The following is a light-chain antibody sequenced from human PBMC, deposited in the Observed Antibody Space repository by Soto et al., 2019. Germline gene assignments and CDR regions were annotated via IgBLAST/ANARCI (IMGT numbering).Light chain of an antibody. CDR3: QQYDNWPPIT. J-gene: IGKJ5*01. V-gene: IGKV3-15*01. Sequence: EIVLTQSPGTLSLSPGDRATLSCRASQSVSSSYLAWYQQKPGQAPRLLIYGASTRATGIPARFSGSGSGTEFTLTISSLQSEDFAVYYCQQYDNWPPITFGRGTRLEIK. CDR1: QSVSSSY. CDR2: GAS.